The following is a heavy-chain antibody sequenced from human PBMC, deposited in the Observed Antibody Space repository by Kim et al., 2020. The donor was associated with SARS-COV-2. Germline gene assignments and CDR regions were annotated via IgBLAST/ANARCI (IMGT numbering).Heavy chain of an antibody. J-gene: IGHJ4*02. D-gene: IGHD3-22*01. Sequence: DSLKGRFTISRDNSKNTLYLQMNSLRAEDTAVYYCAKVSDYYDSSGYNDYWGQGTLVTVSS. V-gene: IGHV3-30*02. CDR3: AKVSDYYDSSGYNDY.